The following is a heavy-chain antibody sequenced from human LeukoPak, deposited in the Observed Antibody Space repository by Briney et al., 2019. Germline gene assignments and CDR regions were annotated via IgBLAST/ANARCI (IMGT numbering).Heavy chain of an antibody. CDR1: GGSISSYY. V-gene: IGHV4-4*09. CDR3: ARWQWGYSGYGAYYYYYYYMDV. D-gene: IGHD5-12*01. J-gene: IGHJ6*03. Sequence: SETLSLTCTVSGGSISSYYWSWIRQPPGKGLEWIGYIYTSGSTNYNPSLKSRVTISVDTSKNQFSLKLSSVTAADTAVYYCARWQWGYSGYGAYYYYYYYMDVWGKGTTVTVSS. CDR2: IYTSGST.